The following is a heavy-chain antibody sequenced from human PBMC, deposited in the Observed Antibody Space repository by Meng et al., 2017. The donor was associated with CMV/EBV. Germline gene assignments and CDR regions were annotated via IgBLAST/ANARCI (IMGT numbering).Heavy chain of an antibody. CDR3: ARDLGEQLEGISGPRV. CDR2: ISYDGSNK. D-gene: IGHD6-6*01. V-gene: IGHV3-30*04. Sequence: GESLKISCAASGFTFSSYAMHWVRQAPGKGLEWVAVISYDGSNKYYADSVKGRFTISRDNSKNTLYLQMNSLRAEDTAVYYCARDLGEQLEGISGPRVWGQGTLVTVS. CDR1: GFTFSSYA. J-gene: IGHJ4*02.